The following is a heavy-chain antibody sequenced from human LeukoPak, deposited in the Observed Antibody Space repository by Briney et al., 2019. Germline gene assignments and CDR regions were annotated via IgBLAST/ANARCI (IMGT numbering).Heavy chain of an antibody. Sequence: ASVKVSCKASGFTFTSYDINWVRQASGQGLEWMGWINPNSGNTGYAQKFQDRVTISRDTSISTAFMELSSLRSEDTAVYYCARGPSYSSGFYYYYYMGVWGKGTTVTVSS. CDR2: INPNSGNT. CDR1: GFTFTSYD. J-gene: IGHJ6*03. CDR3: ARGPSYSSGFYYYYYMGV. D-gene: IGHD6-19*01. V-gene: IGHV1-8*03.